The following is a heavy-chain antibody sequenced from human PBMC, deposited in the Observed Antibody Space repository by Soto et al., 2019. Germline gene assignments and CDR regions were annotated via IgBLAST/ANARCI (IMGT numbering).Heavy chain of an antibody. CDR3: ARLNGYCVSTNCHGYYGMDV. D-gene: IGHD2-2*03. CDR2: IYSSENT. Sequence: SETLSLTCTVSSGSVSSNSYSWGWIRQSPGKGLEWIGTIYSSENTYYNPSLLSRVTISVDTSKNEFSLRLSSVTAADTAVYYCARLNGYCVSTNCHGYYGMDVWGQGTTVTVSS. CDR1: SGSVSSNSYS. V-gene: IGHV4-39*01. J-gene: IGHJ6*02.